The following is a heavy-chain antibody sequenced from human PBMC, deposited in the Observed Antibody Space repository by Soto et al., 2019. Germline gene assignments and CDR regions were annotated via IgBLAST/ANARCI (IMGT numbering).Heavy chain of an antibody. Sequence: GGSLRLSCAASGFTFSSYAMNWVRQAPGKGLEWVSTIGGGGGSTYYADSVQGRFTISRDNSKNTLYLQMNSLRAEDTAVYYCAKLASLYGDRRRFFDYWGQGTLVTVSS. CDR3: AKLASLYGDRRRFFDY. V-gene: IGHV3-23*01. CDR2: IGGGGGST. CDR1: GFTFSSYA. D-gene: IGHD4-17*01. J-gene: IGHJ4*02.